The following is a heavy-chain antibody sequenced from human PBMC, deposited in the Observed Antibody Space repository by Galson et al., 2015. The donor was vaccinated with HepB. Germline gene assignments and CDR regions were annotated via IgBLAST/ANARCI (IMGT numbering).Heavy chain of an antibody. D-gene: IGHD6-19*01. J-gene: IGHJ5*01. CDR2: IDPSNSYS. V-gene: IGHV5-10-1*01. CDR3: ARQGSGWYSGGNWFDS. CDR1: GYKFRSYS. Sequence: QSGAEVTKPGESLRISCEASGYKFRSYSITWVRQMPEKGLEWMGRIDPSNSYSNYSPSFQGHVTMSVDKSINTAYLQWSSLEASDTATYYCARQGSGWYSGGNWFDSWGQGTQVTVSS.